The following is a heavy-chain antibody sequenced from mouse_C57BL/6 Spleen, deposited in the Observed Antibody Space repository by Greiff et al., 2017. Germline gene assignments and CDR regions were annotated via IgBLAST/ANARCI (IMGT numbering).Heavy chain of an antibody. CDR1: GYAFSSYW. J-gene: IGHJ4*01. Sequence: VQLQQSGAELVKPGASVKISCKASGYAFSSYWMNWVKQRPGKGLEWIGQIYPGDGDINYNGKFKGKATLTADKSSSTAYMQLSSLTSEDSAVYFCAKKGYYWTDAMDYWGQGTSVTVSS. CDR3: AKKGYYWTDAMDY. CDR2: IYPGDGDI. D-gene: IGHD1-1*01. V-gene: IGHV1-80*01.